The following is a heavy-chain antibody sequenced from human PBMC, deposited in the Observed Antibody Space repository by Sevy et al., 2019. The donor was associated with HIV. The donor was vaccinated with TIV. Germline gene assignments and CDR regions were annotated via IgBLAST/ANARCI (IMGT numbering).Heavy chain of an antibody. D-gene: IGHD1-26*01. J-gene: IGHJ4*02. CDR2: IRSKGNSFAT. Sequence: GGSLRLSCAASGFAFRGSAIHWVRQASGKGLEWIGRIRSKGNSFATDYVPSVKARFTSSRDDSKKTAYLEMSSLKIDDTAVYYCAGQVGDTVMAIFDYWGQGTLVTVSS. V-gene: IGHV3-73*01. CDR1: GFAFRGSA. CDR3: AGQVGDTVMAIFDY.